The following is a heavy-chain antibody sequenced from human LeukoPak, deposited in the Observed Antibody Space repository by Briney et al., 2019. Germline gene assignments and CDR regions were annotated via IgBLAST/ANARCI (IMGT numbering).Heavy chain of an antibody. CDR3: ARDASWTRTTVTTRSV. D-gene: IGHD4-17*01. J-gene: IGHJ4*02. CDR2: IRPDASKE. V-gene: IGHV3-30*02. CDR1: GFTFSSYG. Sequence: GGSLRLSCAASGFTFSSYGMHWVRQAPGKGLEWVAFIRPDASKEYHADSVKGRFIISRDNSKNSLYLQMNSLSAEDTAVYYCARDASWTRTTVTTRSVWGQGTLVTVSS.